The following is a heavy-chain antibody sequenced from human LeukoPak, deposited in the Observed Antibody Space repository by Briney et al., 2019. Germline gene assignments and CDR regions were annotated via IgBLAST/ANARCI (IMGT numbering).Heavy chain of an antibody. V-gene: IGHV3-23*01. CDR1: EFTFSSYA. D-gene: IGHD2-2*01. CDR2: ISGSGGRT. Sequence: GGSLRLSCAVSEFTFSSYAMSWVRQAPGKGLEWVSGISGSGGRTYYADSVKDHFTISRDNSKNTLYLQMNSLRAEDTAVYYCAKNPPDTVVLPGGYFNYYGVDVWGKGTTVTVSS. CDR3: AKNPPDTVVLPGGYFNYYGVDV. J-gene: IGHJ6*04.